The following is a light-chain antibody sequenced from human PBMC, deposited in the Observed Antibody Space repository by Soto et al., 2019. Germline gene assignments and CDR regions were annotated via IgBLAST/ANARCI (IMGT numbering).Light chain of an antibody. CDR1: QSVSSY. V-gene: IGKV3-11*01. CDR3: QQRSNGRYT. CDR2: DAS. Sequence: EIVLTQSPATLSLSPGERATLSCRASQSVSSYLAWYQQKPGQAPRLLIYDASNSATGIPARFSGSGSGTDFTLTISSLEPEDFAVYYCQQRSNGRYTFGQGTKLEIK. J-gene: IGKJ2*01.